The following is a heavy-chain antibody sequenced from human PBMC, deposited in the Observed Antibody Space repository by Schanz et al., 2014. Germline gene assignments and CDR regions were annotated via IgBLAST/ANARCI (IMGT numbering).Heavy chain of an antibody. CDR2: INPDSGDT. CDR1: GYTFVGYS. Sequence: QVQLVQSGPEVKKPGASVRVSCQASGYTFVGYSIHWLRQAPGQGLEWMGWINPDSGDTNYVQNFQGRVTMTRDTSITTAYMDLSRLTSDDTAVYYCARVYRWQHILGHFDPWGQGTLVTVSS. CDR3: ARVYRWQHILGHFDP. J-gene: IGHJ5*02. V-gene: IGHV1-2*02. D-gene: IGHD3-3*02.